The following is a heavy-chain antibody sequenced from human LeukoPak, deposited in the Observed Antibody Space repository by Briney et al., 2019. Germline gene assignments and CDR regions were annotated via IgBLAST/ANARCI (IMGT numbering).Heavy chain of an antibody. Sequence: PSETLSLTCAVSGDSITSDKWWTWVRQPPGKGLEWIGEIHHSKSSNYYPSLKSRVTISVDKSKNQFSLELNSVTAADTAVYYCARGQYYDFWSGYYTPYYFDYWGQGTLVTVSS. CDR3: ARGQYYDFWSGYYTPYYFDY. CDR1: GDSITSDKW. J-gene: IGHJ4*02. CDR2: IHHSKSS. V-gene: IGHV4-4*02. D-gene: IGHD3-3*01.